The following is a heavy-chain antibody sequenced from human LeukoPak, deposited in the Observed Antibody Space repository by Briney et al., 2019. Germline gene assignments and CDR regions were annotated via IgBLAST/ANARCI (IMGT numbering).Heavy chain of an antibody. Sequence: SETLSPTCAVYGGSFSGYYWSWIRQPPGKGLEWIGEINHSGSTNYNPSLKSRVTISVDTSKNQCSLKLSSVTAADTAVYYCARYYGGNSHYYYYGMDVWGQGTTATVSS. CDR1: GGSFSGYY. D-gene: IGHD4-23*01. J-gene: IGHJ6*02. V-gene: IGHV4-34*01. CDR2: INHSGST. CDR3: ARYYGGNSHYYYYGMDV.